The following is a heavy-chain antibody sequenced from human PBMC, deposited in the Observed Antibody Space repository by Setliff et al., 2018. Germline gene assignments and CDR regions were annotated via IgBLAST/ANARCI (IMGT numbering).Heavy chain of an antibody. V-gene: IGHV3-48*01. J-gene: IGHJ4*02. CDR3: TRGTFSDFWSGDYYDY. D-gene: IGHD3-3*01. CDR1: GITFRTYS. Sequence: GGSLRLSCAASGITFRTYSLNWVRQAPGRGLEWISFISSDSRTTYYADSVKGRFTISRDHAKNTLDLQMNSLRAEDSAMYYCTRGTFSDFWSGDYYDYWGQGTLVTVSS. CDR2: ISSDSRTT.